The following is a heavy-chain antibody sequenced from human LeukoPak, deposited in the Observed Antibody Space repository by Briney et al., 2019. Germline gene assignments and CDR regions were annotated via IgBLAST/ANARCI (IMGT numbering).Heavy chain of an antibody. Sequence: SVKVSCMASGFTFTGSAVQWVRQARGQRLEWIGWIVVGSGNTNYAQKFQERVTITRDMSTSTAYMELSSMRSEDTAVYYCAADPTYYDILTGYYSFDYWGQGTLVTVSS. CDR3: AADPTYYDILTGYYSFDY. CDR1: GFTFTGSA. D-gene: IGHD3-9*01. V-gene: IGHV1-58*01. CDR2: IVVGSGNT. J-gene: IGHJ4*02.